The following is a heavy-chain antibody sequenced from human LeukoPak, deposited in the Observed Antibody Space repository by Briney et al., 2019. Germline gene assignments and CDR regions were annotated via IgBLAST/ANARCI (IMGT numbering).Heavy chain of an antibody. D-gene: IGHD3/OR15-3a*01. CDR1: GGSFSGYY. Sequence: PSETLSLTCAVYGGSFSGYYWTWIRQPPGKELEWIGEINHSGSTNYNPSLKSRVTISVDTSKNQISLRLTSVTATDTAMYYCARQTGSGLFTLPGGQGTLVTVSS. CDR2: INHSGST. V-gene: IGHV4-34*01. J-gene: IGHJ4*02. CDR3: ARQTGSGLFTLP.